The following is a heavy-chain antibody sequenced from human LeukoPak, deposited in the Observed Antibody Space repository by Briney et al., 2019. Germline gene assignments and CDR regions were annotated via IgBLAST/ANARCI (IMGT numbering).Heavy chain of an antibody. V-gene: IGHV4-59*01. Sequence: SETLSLACAVYGGSFSGYYWSWIRQPPGKGLEWIGYIYYSGSTNYNPSLKSRVTISVDTSKNQFSLKLSSVTAADTAVYYCARDKWELLGWFDPWGQGTLVTVSS. D-gene: IGHD1-26*01. CDR2: IYYSGST. CDR3: ARDKWELLGWFDP. J-gene: IGHJ5*02. CDR1: GGSFSGYY.